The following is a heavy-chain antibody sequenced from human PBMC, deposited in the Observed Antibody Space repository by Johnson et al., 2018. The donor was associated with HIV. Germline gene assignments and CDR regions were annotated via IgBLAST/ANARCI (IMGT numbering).Heavy chain of an antibody. CDR2: IGTAGDT. CDR1: GFTFSSYD. Sequence: VQLVESGGGLVQPGGSLRLSCAASGFTFSSYDMHWVRQATGKGLEWVSAIGTAGDTYYPGSVKGRFTISRENAKNSLYLQMNSLRAGDTAVYYCARAYSYGAFDIWGQGTRVTVSS. V-gene: IGHV3-13*01. CDR3: ARAYSYGAFDI. D-gene: IGHD5-18*01. J-gene: IGHJ3*02.